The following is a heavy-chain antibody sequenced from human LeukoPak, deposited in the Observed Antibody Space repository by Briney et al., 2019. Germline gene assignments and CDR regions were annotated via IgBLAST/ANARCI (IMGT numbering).Heavy chain of an antibody. J-gene: IGHJ3*02. CDR1: GYTFTSYG. CDR3: SLKGSDAFDI. Sequence: ASVKVSCKASGYTFTSYGISWVRQAPGQGLEWMGWISAYNGNTNYAQKFQGRVTMTGDTSISTAYMELSRLRSDDTAVYYCSLKGSDAFDIWGQGTMVTVSS. V-gene: IGHV1-18*01. CDR2: ISAYNGNT. D-gene: IGHD6-25*01.